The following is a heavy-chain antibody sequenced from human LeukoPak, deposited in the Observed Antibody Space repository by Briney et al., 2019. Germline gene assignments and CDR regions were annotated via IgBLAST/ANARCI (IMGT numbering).Heavy chain of an antibody. CDR2: IWYDGSNK. V-gene: IGHV3-33*06. CDR1: GFTFSSYG. J-gene: IGHJ4*02. CDR3: AKYCSSTSCYGGLDY. Sequence: GGSLRLSCAASGFTFSSYGMHWVRQAPGKGLEWVAVIWYDGSNKYYADSVKGRFTISRDNSKNTLYLQMNSLRAEDTAVYCCAKYCSSTSCYGGLDYWGQRTLVTVSS. D-gene: IGHD2-2*01.